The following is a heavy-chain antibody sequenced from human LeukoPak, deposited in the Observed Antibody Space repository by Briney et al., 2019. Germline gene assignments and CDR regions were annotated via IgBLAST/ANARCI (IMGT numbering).Heavy chain of an antibody. D-gene: IGHD2-2*01. CDR2: IYTSGST. V-gene: IGHV4-4*07. J-gene: IGHJ5*02. Sequence: PSETLSLTCTVSGGSISSYYWSWIRQPAGKGLEWIGRIYTSGSTNYNPSLKSRVTMSVDTSKNQFSLKVSSVTAADTAVYYCARDRGGTSLNWFDPWGQGTLVTVSS. CDR3: ARDRGGTSLNWFDP. CDR1: GGSISSYY.